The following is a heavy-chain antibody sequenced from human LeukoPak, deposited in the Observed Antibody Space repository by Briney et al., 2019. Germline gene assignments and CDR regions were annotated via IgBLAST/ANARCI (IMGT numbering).Heavy chain of an antibody. J-gene: IGHJ4*02. D-gene: IGHD2/OR15-2a*01. Sequence: GGSLRLSCAASGFTFSSYEMNWVRQAPGKGLEWVSGISGSDGSTNYADSVKGRFTISRENSKNTLYLQMNSLRAEDTAVYYCAKDSAKKYDDYWGQGTLVTVSS. V-gene: IGHV3-23*01. CDR3: AKDSAKKYDDY. CDR1: GFTFSSYE. CDR2: ISGSDGST.